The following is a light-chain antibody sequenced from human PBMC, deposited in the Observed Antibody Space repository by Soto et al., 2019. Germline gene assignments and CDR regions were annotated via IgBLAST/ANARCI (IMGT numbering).Light chain of an antibody. Sequence: EIVLTQSPGTLSLSPGERATLSCRASQSVSSDYLTWYQQKPGQAPRLLIYGASSRATGIPDRSSGSGSETDFTLTIRRMEPEDFAVYSCQQTGSSSWTFGQGTKVQLK. J-gene: IGKJ1*01. CDR3: QQTGSSSWT. V-gene: IGKV3-20*01. CDR2: GAS. CDR1: QSVSSDY.